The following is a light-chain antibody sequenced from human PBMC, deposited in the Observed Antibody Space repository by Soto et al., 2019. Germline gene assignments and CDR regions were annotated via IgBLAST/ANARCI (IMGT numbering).Light chain of an antibody. CDR2: GAS. J-gene: IGKJ1*01. Sequence: EIVMTQSPASLSSSPGEKATLSCRASQSVSSSYLSWYQQKPGQAPRLLIYGASSRATGIPDRFSGSGSGTDFTLTISRLEPEDFAVYYRQQYGSSQWTFGQGTKVEIK. CDR3: QQYGSSQWT. CDR1: QSVSSSY. V-gene: IGKV3-20*01.